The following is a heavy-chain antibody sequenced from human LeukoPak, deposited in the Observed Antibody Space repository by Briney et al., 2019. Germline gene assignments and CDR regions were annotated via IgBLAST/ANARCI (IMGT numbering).Heavy chain of an antibody. CDR2: SSSSGRTT. CDR1: GFTFNSYE. J-gene: IGHJ4*02. CDR3: AKDPVRSGYPYYFDY. D-gene: IGHD3-22*01. Sequence: PGGSLRLSCAASGFTFNSYEMNWVRQAPGKGLEWVSYSSSSGRTTYYADSVKGRFTISRDNSKNTLYLQMNSLRAEDTAVYYRAKDPVRSGYPYYFDYWGQGTLVTVSS. V-gene: IGHV3-48*03.